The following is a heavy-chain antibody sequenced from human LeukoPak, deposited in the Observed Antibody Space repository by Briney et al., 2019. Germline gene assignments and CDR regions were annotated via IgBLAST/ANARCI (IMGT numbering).Heavy chain of an antibody. CDR3: ARVGYCSGDSCYNDY. CDR2: INPSGGST. CDR1: GYTFTSYY. V-gene: IGHV1-46*01. J-gene: IGHJ4*02. Sequence: ASVKVSCKASGYTFTSYYMHWVRQAPGQGLEWMGIINPSGGSTSYAQKFQGRVTMTRDTSTSTAYMELSSLRSEDTAVYYCARVGYCSGDSCYNDYWGQGTLVTVSS. D-gene: IGHD2-15*01.